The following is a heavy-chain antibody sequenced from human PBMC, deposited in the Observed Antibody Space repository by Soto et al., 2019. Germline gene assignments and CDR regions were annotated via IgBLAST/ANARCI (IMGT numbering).Heavy chain of an antibody. CDR1: GFTFSSFG. V-gene: IGHV3-33*01. D-gene: IGHD2-21*01. CDR2: IWFDGSNK. J-gene: IGHJ4*02. CDR3: ARKVGMEFDY. Sequence: GGSLSLSCAPSGFTFSSFGMHWVRQAPGKGLEWVALIWFDGSNKNYADSVKGRFTISRDNSKNTLSLQMNSLRAEDTAVYFCARKVGMEFDYWGQGTQVTVSS.